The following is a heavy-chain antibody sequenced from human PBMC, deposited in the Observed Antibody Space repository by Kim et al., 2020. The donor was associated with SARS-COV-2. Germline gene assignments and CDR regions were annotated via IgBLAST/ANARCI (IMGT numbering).Heavy chain of an antibody. Sequence: SVKVSCKASGGTFSSYDMSWVRQAPGQGLEWMGVINPIFGSANYAQKFQGRVTITRDTSTSTAYMELSSLRSEDTAVYYCARDDSMEGCCGYCCYYYG. J-gene: IGHJ6*01. D-gene: IGHD3-22*01. CDR2: INPIFGSA. V-gene: IGHV1-69*05. CDR3: ARDDSMEGCCGYCCYYYG. CDR1: GGTFSSYD.